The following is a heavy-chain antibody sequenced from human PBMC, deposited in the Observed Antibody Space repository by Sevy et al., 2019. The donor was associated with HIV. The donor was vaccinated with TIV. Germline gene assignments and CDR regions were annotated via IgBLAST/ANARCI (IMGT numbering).Heavy chain of an antibody. V-gene: IGHV4-59*13. CDR2: IYYSGST. Sequence: SETLSLTCTVSGGSISSYYWSWIRQPPGKGLEWIGYIYYSGSTNYNPSLKSRVTISVDTSKNQFSLNLSSVTAADTAVYYCARGVLGFLEGSRGEDYCYYGMDVWGQGTTVTVS. CDR3: ARGVLGFLEGSRGEDYCYYGMDV. CDR1: GGSISSYY. D-gene: IGHD3-3*01. J-gene: IGHJ6*02.